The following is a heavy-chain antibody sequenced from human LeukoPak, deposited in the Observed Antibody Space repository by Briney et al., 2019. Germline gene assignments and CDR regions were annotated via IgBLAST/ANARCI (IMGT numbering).Heavy chain of an antibody. D-gene: IGHD6-13*01. CDR2: ISGSGGST. CDR1: GFTFSSYA. Sequence: SGGSLRLSCAASGFTFSSYAMSWVRQAPGKGLEWVSAISGSGGSTYYADSVKGRVTISRDNSKKTLYLQMNRLRAADTAVYYCAKDFIATYYFDYWGQGNLGTVSS. CDR3: AKDFIATYYFDY. V-gene: IGHV3-23*01. J-gene: IGHJ4*02.